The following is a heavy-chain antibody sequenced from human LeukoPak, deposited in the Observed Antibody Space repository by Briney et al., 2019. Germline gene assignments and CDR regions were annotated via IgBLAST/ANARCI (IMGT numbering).Heavy chain of an antibody. Sequence: PGGSLRLSCAASAFTFSSYAMTWDRQAPGKGLEWVSSITTSGGSTYYADSVKGRFTISRDNAKNSLYLQMNSLRAEDTAVYYCARADYGDYGAYWGQGTLVTVSS. D-gene: IGHD4-17*01. V-gene: IGHV3-23*01. CDR3: ARADYGDYGAY. CDR1: AFTFSSYA. CDR2: ITTSGGST. J-gene: IGHJ4*02.